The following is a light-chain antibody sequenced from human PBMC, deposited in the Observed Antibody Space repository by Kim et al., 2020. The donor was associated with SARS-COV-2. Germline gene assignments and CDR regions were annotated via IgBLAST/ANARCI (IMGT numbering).Light chain of an antibody. CDR3: SSYTGRSTLTV. Sequence: QSITISCTGTSSDVGAYNYVSWYQQHPGEAPKLIIYDVTIRPSGVSDRFSGSKSGDTASLTISGLQAEDEADYYCSSYTGRSTLTVFGGGTQLTVL. V-gene: IGLV2-14*03. CDR2: DVT. J-gene: IGLJ2*01. CDR1: SSDVGAYNY.